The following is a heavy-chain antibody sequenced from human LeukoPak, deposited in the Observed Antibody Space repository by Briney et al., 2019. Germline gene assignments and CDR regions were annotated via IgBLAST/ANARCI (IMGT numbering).Heavy chain of an antibody. D-gene: IGHD3-10*02. CDR2: MSGSGGRI. CDR1: GFTFSTYA. J-gene: IGHJ4*02. Sequence: PGGSLRLSCGASGFTFSTYAMSWVRQAPGKGLEWVSSMSGSGGRINYADSVRGRFTISRDNSRNTLYLQMNSLRAEDTAVYYCASRDLGSGSGDYWGQGTLVTVSS. V-gene: IGHV3-23*01. CDR3: ASRDLGSGSGDY.